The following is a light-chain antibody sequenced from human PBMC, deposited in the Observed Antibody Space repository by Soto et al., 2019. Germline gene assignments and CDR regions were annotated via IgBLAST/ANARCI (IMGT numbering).Light chain of an antibody. V-gene: IGKV3-20*01. CDR3: QQYGNSRT. Sequence: EVMLSQSPVTLSLSPGERATLSCRASQTVSSSYLAWYQQKPGQAPRLLIHGASSRATGIPDRFSGSGSGTDFTLTISRLEPEDFAVYYCQQYGNSRTFGQGAKVDI. CDR1: QTVSSSY. J-gene: IGKJ1*01. CDR2: GAS.